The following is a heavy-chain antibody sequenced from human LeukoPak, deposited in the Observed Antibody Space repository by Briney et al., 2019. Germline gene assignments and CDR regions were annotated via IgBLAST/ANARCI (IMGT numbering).Heavy chain of an antibody. Sequence: GGSLRLSCAASGFTFYKFVMTWVRQAPGEGLEWVSTISGSADNTNYAEAVKGRFTISRDNSKNTMYLQMNSLRAEDTAVYYCAKDGGLWVSAHWGDSWGRGTLVTVSS. D-gene: IGHD7-27*01. CDR1: GFTFYKFV. CDR2: ISGSADNT. V-gene: IGHV3-23*01. CDR3: AKDGGLWVSAHWGDS. J-gene: IGHJ4*02.